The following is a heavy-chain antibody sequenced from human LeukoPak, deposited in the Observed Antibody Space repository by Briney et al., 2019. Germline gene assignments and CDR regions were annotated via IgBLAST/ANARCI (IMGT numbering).Heavy chain of an antibody. CDR2: ISYDGSNK. Sequence: PGGSLRLSCAASGFTFSSYAMHWVRQAPGKGLEWVAVISYDGSNKYYAGSVKGRFTISRDNSKYTLYLQMNSLRAEDTAVYYCARNGDVAAMFWYFDYWGQGTLVTVSS. D-gene: IGHD2-15*01. CDR3: ARNGDVAAMFWYFDY. CDR1: GFTFSSYA. V-gene: IGHV3-30*04. J-gene: IGHJ4*02.